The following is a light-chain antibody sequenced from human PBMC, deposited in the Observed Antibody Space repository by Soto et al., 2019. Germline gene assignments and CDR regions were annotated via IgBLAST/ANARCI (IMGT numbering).Light chain of an antibody. J-gene: IGKJ4*01. CDR2: GAS. CDR1: QSVSSSY. V-gene: IGKV3-20*01. CDR3: QQYGSSPLLT. Sequence: EIVLTQSPGTLSLSPGERATLSCRASQSVSSSYLAWYQQKPGQAPRLLIYGASSRATGTPDRFSGGGSGTDFTLTISRLEPEDFAVYYCQQYGSSPLLTFGGGTKVEIK.